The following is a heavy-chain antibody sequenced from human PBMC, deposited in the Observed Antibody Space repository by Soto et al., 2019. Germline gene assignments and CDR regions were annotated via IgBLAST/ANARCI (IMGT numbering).Heavy chain of an antibody. V-gene: IGHV4-39*01. CDR2: IDYSGNI. D-gene: IGHD2-21*01. CDR1: GGSITSSGSA. J-gene: IGHJ6*03. Sequence: PSETLSLTCNASGGSITSSGSAWGWIRQSPGKGLEWIGTIDYSGNIYYIPSLKSRITISVDTSKNQFSLTLNSVTAADTATYYCARGGISHWAYFYYMDVWDRGTTVTVSS. CDR3: ARGGISHWAYFYYMDV.